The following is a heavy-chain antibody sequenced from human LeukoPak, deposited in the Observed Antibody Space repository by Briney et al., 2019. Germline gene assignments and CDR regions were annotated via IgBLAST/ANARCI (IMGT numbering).Heavy chain of an antibody. CDR2: IIPIFGTA. V-gene: IGHV1-69*13. D-gene: IGHD3-10*01. CDR3: AREYHGSGSYYTDY. CDR1: GGTFSSYA. Sequence: SVEVSCKASGGTFSSYAISWVRQAPGQGPEWMGGIIPIFGTANYALKFQGRVTITADESTSTAYMELSSLRSEDTAVYYCAREYHGSGSYYTDYWGQGTLVTVSS. J-gene: IGHJ4*02.